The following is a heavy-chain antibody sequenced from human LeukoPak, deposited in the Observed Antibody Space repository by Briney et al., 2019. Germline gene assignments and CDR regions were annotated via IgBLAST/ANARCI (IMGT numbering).Heavy chain of an antibody. V-gene: IGHV3-23*01. J-gene: IGHJ4*02. CDR1: GFTFSSYW. CDR3: AKGRDFWSGYYWEAFDY. Sequence: GGSLRLSCAASGFTFSSYWMSWVRQAPGKGLEWVSAISGSGGSTYYADSVKGRFTISRDNSKNTLYLQMNSLRAEDTAVYYCAKGRDFWSGYYWEAFDYWGQGTLVTVSS. CDR2: ISGSGGST. D-gene: IGHD3-3*01.